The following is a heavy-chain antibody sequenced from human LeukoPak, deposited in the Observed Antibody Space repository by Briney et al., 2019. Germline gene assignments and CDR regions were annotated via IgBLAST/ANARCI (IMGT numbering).Heavy chain of an antibody. CDR3: ASSDILTGYYDY. CDR1: GFTFSSYG. CDR2: TSYDGSSK. D-gene: IGHD3-9*01. V-gene: IGHV3-30*19. Sequence: GGSLRLSCAASGFTFSSYGMHWVRQAPGKGLEWVAGTSYDGSSKYYADSVKGRFTISRDNSKKTLDLQMNSLRFDDTSVYYCASSDILTGYYDYWGQGTLVTVSS. J-gene: IGHJ4*02.